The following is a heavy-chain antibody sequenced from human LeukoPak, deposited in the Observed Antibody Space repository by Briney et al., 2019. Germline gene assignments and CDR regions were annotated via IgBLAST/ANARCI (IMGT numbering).Heavy chain of an antibody. V-gene: IGHV1-18*01. CDR2: ISGYNGNT. CDR1: GYTFTSYG. J-gene: IGHJ6*02. CDR3: ARSSMGYGMDV. Sequence: ASVKVSCKPSGYTFTSYGISWVRQAPGQRLEWMGWISGYNGNTNYAQKFKGRVTLTTDTSTSTAYMEMESLRSDDTAVYYCARSSMGYGMDVWGQGTTVTVSS. D-gene: IGHD5-24*01.